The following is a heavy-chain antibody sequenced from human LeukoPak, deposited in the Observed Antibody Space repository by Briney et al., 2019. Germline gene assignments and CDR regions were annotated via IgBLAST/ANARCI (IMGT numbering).Heavy chain of an antibody. J-gene: IGHJ4*02. CDR3: AAVKNTMDYYFDY. D-gene: IGHD3-10*01. CDR2: MNPNSGNT. V-gene: IGHV1-8*01. CDR1: GYTFTSYD. Sequence: ASVKVSCKASGYTFTSYDINWVRQATGQGLEWMGWMNPNSGNTGYAQKFQGRVTMTRNTSISTAYMELSSLRSEDTAVYYCAAVKNTMDYYFDYWGQGTLVTVSS.